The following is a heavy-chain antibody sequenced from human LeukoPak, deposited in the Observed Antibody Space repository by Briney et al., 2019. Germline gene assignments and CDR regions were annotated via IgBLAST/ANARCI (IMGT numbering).Heavy chain of an antibody. Sequence: KAGESLKISCKGSGNSFTSYWIGWVRQMPGKGLEWMGIIYPGDSDTRYSPSFQGQVTISADKSISTAFLQWSSLRASDTAMYYCARLTTIPEYRGYSARGGDYWGQGTLVTVSS. D-gene: IGHD4-23*01. CDR3: ARLTTIPEYRGYSARGGDY. J-gene: IGHJ4*02. CDR1: GNSFTSYW. CDR2: IYPGDSDT. V-gene: IGHV5-51*01.